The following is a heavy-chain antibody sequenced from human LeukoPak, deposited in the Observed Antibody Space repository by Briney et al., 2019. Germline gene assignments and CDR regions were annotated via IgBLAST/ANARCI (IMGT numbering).Heavy chain of an antibody. D-gene: IGHD2-21*02. J-gene: IGHJ4*02. CDR1: GGSFSGYY. CDR3: ASLYCGGDCYNDY. CDR2: INHSGST. V-gene: IGHV4-34*01. Sequence: SETLSLTCAVYGGSFSGYYWSWIRQPPGKGLEWIGEINHSGSTNYNPSLKSRVTISVDTSKNQFSLKLSSVTAADTAVYYCASLYCGGDCYNDYWGQGTLVTVSS.